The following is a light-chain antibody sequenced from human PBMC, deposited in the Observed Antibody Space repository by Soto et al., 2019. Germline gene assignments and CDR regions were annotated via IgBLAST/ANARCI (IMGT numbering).Light chain of an antibody. CDR2: SNN. CDR1: SSNIGGNT. J-gene: IGLJ1*01. Sequence: SVLTQPPSGSGTPGQRVTISCSGSSSNIGGNTVNWYQQLPGTAPKLLIYSNNQRPSGVPDRFSGSKSGTSASLAISGLQSEDEADYYCAAWDDSLNGHVFGTGTKVTV. CDR3: AAWDDSLNGHV. V-gene: IGLV1-44*01.